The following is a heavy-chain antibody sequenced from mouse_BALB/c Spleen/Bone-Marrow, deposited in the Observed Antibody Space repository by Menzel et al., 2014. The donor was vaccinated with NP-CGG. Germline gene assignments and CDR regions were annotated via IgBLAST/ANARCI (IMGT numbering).Heavy chain of an antibody. J-gene: IGHJ3*02. Sequence: EVKLVESGGGLVKPGGSLKLSCAASGFAFSSYDMSWVRQTPEKRLEWVAYISSGGGSTYYADTVKGRFTISRDNAKNTLYLQMSSLKSGDTAMYYCARQILRGFGYWGQGTPVTVSA. CDR1: GFAFSSYD. CDR2: ISSGGGST. V-gene: IGHV5-12-1*01. D-gene: IGHD1-1*01. CDR3: ARQILRGFGY.